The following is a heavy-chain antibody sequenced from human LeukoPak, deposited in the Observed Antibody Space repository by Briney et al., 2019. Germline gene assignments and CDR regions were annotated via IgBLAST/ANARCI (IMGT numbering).Heavy chain of an antibody. D-gene: IGHD5-18*01. CDR1: GVSISSSNSY. V-gene: IGHV4-39*07. Sequence: SETLSLTCTVSGVSISSSNSYWGWIRQPPGKGLEWIGSIYYSGNTYYNPSLKSRVTVSVDTSKNQFSLKLSSVTAADTAVYYCARGGSYGYPFDYWGQGTLVTVSS. J-gene: IGHJ4*02. CDR2: IYYSGNT. CDR3: ARGGSYGYPFDY.